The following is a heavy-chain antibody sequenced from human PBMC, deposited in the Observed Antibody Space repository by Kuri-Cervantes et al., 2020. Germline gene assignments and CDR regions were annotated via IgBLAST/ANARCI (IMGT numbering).Heavy chain of an antibody. V-gene: IGHV1-69*05. CDR1: GGTFSNYA. J-gene: IGHJ4*02. D-gene: IGHD3-10*01. CDR2: IIPIFGTA. Sequence: SVKVSCKASGGTFSNYAISWVRQAPGQGLEWMGGIIPIFGTANYAQKFQGRVTITTDESTSTAYRELSSLRSEDTAVYYCARDEAYGSGNTPFDYWGQGTLVTVSS. CDR3: ARDEAYGSGNTPFDY.